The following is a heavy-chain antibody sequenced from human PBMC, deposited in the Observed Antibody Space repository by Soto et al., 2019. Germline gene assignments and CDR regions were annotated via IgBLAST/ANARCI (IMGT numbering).Heavy chain of an antibody. Sequence: QVQLQESGPGLVKPSQTLSLTCTVSGGSISSGGYYWSWIRQHPGKGLEWIGYIYYSGSTYYNPSLESRVTISLDTSKNQFSLKLSAVTAADTAVYYCASGLGIGYCSGGSCYPAYNWFDPWGQGTLVTVSS. CDR3: ASGLGIGYCSGGSCYPAYNWFDP. CDR2: IYYSGST. J-gene: IGHJ5*02. V-gene: IGHV4-31*03. CDR1: GGSISSGGYY. D-gene: IGHD2-15*01.